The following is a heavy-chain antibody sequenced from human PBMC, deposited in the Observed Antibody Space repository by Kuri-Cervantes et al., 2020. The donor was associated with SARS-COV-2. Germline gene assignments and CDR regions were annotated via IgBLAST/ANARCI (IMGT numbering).Heavy chain of an antibody. CDR1: GYSISSGYY. J-gene: IGHJ6*03. CDR2: IYHSGST. Sequence: ESLKISCTVSGYSISSGYYWGWIRQPPGKGLEWMGSIYHSGSTYYNPSPKSRVTISVDTSKNQFSLKLSSVTAADTAVYYCAREGIAAAGTSIYYYMDVWGKGTTVTVSS. D-gene: IGHD6-13*01. V-gene: IGHV4-38-2*02. CDR3: AREGIAAAGTSIYYYMDV.